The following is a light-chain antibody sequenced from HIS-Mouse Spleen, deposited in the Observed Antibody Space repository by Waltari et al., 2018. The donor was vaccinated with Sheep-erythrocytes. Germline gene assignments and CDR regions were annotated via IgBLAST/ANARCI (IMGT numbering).Light chain of an antibody. J-gene: IGLJ3*02. CDR1: SSTIGAGYD. V-gene: IGLV1-40*01. CDR3: QSYDSSLSGPWV. Sequence: QSVLTQPPSVSGAPGQRVTISCPGISSTIGAGYDVHWYQQLPGTAPKLLIYGNGNRPSGVPDRFSGSKSGTSASLAITGLQAEDEADYYCQSYDSSLSGPWVFGGGTKLTVL. CDR2: GNG.